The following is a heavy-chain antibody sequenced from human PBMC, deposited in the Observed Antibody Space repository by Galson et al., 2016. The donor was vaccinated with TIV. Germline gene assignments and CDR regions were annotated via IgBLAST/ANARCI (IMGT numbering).Heavy chain of an antibody. CDR3: AKGRGYSYGYPQDYYYGMDV. CDR1: GFTFEDYA. CDR2: ISSNSVYL. D-gene: IGHD5-18*01. Sequence: SLRLSCAASGFTFEDYAMHWVRQAPGKGLEWVSGISSNSVYLGYANSVKGRLTISRDNAKNSLDLQMNSLGPEDTALYYCAKGRGYSYGYPQDYYYGMDVWGQGTAVTVSS. J-gene: IGHJ6*02. V-gene: IGHV3-9*01.